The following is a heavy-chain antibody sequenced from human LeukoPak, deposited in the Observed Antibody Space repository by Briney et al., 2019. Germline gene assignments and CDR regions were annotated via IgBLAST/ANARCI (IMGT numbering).Heavy chain of an antibody. J-gene: IGHJ4*02. CDR2: IYSGGNT. CDR1: GFTVSSDY. Sequence: PGESLRLSCGVSGFTVSSDYMSWVRQAPGKGLEWVSVIYSGGNTYYADSVKGRFTISRDNSKNTLYLQMNSLRADDTAVYYCAKGGSSYSEMDYWGQGTLVTVSS. V-gene: IGHV3-66*01. D-gene: IGHD4-11*01. CDR3: AKGGSSYSEMDY.